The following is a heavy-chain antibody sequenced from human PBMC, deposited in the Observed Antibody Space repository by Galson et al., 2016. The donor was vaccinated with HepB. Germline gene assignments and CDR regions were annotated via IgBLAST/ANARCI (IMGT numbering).Heavy chain of an antibody. CDR2: IWANGITK. J-gene: IGHJ4*02. Sequence: CAASGFSFSGHGMHWVRQAPGKGLEGVAGIWANGITKYSRDSGRFTISRDNSKNTLYLQMNSLRVEDTAVYFCGRDVSMWGLDFRGQGTLVAVSS. D-gene: IGHD1-26*01. CDR3: GRDVSMWGLDF. V-gene: IGHV3-33*01. CDR1: GFSFSGHG.